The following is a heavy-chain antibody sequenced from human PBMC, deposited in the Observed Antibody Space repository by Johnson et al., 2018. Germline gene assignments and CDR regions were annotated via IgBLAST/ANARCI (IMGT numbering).Heavy chain of an antibody. D-gene: IGHD1-1*01. J-gene: IGHJ3*02. CDR2: MNPNSGNT. CDR1: GYTFTSYD. V-gene: IGHV1-8*01. Sequence: QVQLVQSGAEVKKPGASVKVSCKASGYTFTSYDINWVRQATGQGLEWMGWMNPNSGNTGYAQKFQGRVNMTRNTSISTAYRVLSSLRSEDTAVYYCASTTTTWEDACDIWGQGTIVTVSS. CDR3: ASTTTTWEDACDI.